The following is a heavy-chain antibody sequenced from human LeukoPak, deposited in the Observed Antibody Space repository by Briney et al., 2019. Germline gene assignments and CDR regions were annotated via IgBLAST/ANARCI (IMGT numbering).Heavy chain of an antibody. D-gene: IGHD3-10*01. CDR1: GYTFTGYY. CDR3: ARDRGSGTLFFDY. V-gene: IGHV1-2*02. Sequence: ASVKVSCKASGYTFTGYYMHWVRQAPRQGLEWMGWINPNSGGTKYAQKFQGRVTMTRDTSISTAYMELSRLGSDDTAVYYCARDRGSGTLFFDYWGQGTLVTVSS. J-gene: IGHJ4*02. CDR2: INPNSGGT.